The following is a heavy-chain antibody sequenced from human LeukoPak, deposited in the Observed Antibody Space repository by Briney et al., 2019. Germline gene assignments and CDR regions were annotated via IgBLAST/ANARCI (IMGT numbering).Heavy chain of an antibody. CDR1: GFTFSSYW. J-gene: IGHJ4*02. CDR3: AFGKVSAIVDY. D-gene: IGHD1-14*01. CDR2: IWYDGSNK. V-gene: IGHV3-33*08. Sequence: PGGSLRLSCAASGFTFSSYWMSWVRQAPGKGLEWVAVIWYDGSNKYYADSVKGRFTISRDNSKNTLYLQMNSLRAEDTAVYYCAFGKVSAIVDYWGQGTLVTVSS.